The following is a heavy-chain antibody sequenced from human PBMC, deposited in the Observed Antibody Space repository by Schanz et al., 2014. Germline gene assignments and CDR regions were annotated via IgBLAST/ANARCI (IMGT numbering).Heavy chain of an antibody. V-gene: IGHV3-66*02. J-gene: IGHJ4*02. CDR2: IYSGGST. CDR1: GFTVSNNL. CDR3: AKDSVLVATGHDYFDY. Sequence: EVQLVESGGGLVQPGGSLRLSCAASGFTVSNNLMRWVRQAPGKGLEWVSIIYSGGSTFYADSVKGRFTTSRDNSNNTLFLQMSSLRVEDTAIYYCAKDSVLVATGHDYFDYWGQGTLVTVSS. D-gene: IGHD2-21*01.